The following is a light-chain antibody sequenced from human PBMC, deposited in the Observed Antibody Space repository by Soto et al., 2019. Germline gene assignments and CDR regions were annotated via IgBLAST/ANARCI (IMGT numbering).Light chain of an antibody. V-gene: IGKV3-11*01. CDR2: DAS. J-gene: IGKJ5*01. CDR3: QQRSNWLT. CDR1: QSVSSY. Sequence: ENVLTQSPATLSLSPGERATLSCRASQSVSSYLAWYQQKPGQAPRLLIYDASNRATGIPARFSGSGSGTDFTLTISSLEPEDFAVYYCQQRSNWLTFGQGTRREIK.